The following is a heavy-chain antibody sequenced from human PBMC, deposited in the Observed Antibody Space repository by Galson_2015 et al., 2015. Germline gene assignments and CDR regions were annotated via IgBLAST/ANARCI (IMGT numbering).Heavy chain of an antibody. Sequence: SLRLSCAASGFTFSDYYMSWIRQAPGKGLEWVSYISSSSSYTNYADSVKGRFTISRDNAKSSLYLQMNSLRAEDTAVYYCARVMATVTPAYMDVWGKGTTVTVSS. V-gene: IGHV3-11*05. CDR1: GFTFSDYY. CDR3: ARVMATVTPAYMDV. D-gene: IGHD4-11*01. J-gene: IGHJ6*03. CDR2: ISSSSSYT.